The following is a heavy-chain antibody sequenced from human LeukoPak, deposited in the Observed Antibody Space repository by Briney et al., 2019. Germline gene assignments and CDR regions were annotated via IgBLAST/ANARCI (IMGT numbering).Heavy chain of an antibody. CDR3: ARVSGLGMNEYYQH. D-gene: IGHD3-10*01. J-gene: IGHJ1*01. Sequence: PGGSLRLSCAASGFTFSSYSMNWVRQPPGKGLVWVSRINNEGTTISYADSVKGRFTISRDNAKNTLYLQMNSLRAEDTAVYYCARVSGLGMNEYYQHWGQGTLVTVAS. CDR1: GFTFSSYS. CDR2: INNEGTTI. V-gene: IGHV3-74*01.